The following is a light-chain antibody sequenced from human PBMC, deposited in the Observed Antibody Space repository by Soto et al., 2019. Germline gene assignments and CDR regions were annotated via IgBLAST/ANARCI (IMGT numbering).Light chain of an antibody. Sequence: DILMTQSPDSLAVSLGERATINCKSSQSVLYSSNNKNYLAWYQQKPGQPPKLLIYWASTRESGAPDRFSGSGSGTDFTLTISSLQAEDVAVYYCQQYYSTPLTFGGGTKVDIK. J-gene: IGKJ4*01. CDR1: QSVLYSSNNKNY. V-gene: IGKV4-1*01. CDR3: QQYYSTPLT. CDR2: WAS.